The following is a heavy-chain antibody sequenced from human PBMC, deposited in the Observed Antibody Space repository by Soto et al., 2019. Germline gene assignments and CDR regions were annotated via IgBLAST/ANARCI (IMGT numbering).Heavy chain of an antibody. CDR2: IHYTGST. CDR1: GGSINSGDYY. Sequence: SETLSLTCAVSGGSINSGDYYWSWIRQPPGKGLECIGYIHYTGSTYYDPSLKSRITISVDTSKNQFSLKLSSVTAADTAVYYCARTPILCYDKNCYPNWFDPWGQGTLVTVSS. V-gene: IGHV4-30-4*01. CDR3: ARTPILCYDKNCYPNWFDP. J-gene: IGHJ5*02. D-gene: IGHD3-22*01.